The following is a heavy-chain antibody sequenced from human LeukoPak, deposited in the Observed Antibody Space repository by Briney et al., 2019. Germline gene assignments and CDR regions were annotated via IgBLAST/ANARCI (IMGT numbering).Heavy chain of an antibody. Sequence: GGSLRLSCAASGFTFSSNAMSWVRQAPGKGLEWVSAISGSGGSTYYADSVKGRFTISRANSKNTLYLQMNSLRAEDTAVYYCAKDHRSSGWPYYFDYWGQGTLVTVSS. CDR1: GFTFSSNA. V-gene: IGHV3-23*01. CDR3: AKDHRSSGWPYYFDY. CDR2: ISGSGGST. D-gene: IGHD6-19*01. J-gene: IGHJ4*02.